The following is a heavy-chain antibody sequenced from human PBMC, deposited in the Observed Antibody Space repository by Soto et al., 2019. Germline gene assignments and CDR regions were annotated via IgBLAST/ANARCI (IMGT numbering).Heavy chain of an antibody. J-gene: IGHJ5*02. CDR2: ISAYNGNT. CDR1: GYTFTSYG. D-gene: IGHD3-3*01. Sequence: ASVKVSCKASGYTFTSYGISWVRQAPGQGLERMGWISAYNGNTNYAQKLQGRVTMTTDTSTSTAYMELRSLRSDDTAVYYCAKTAPNNYDFWSGYFWFDPWGQGTLVTVSS. CDR3: AKTAPNNYDFWSGYFWFDP. V-gene: IGHV1-18*01.